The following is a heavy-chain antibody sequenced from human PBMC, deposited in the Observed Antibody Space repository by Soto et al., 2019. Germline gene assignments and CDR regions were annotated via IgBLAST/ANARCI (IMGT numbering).Heavy chain of an antibody. CDR1: GGSFSGYY. V-gene: IGHV4-34*01. CDR2: INHSGST. D-gene: IGHD2-8*02. Sequence: SETLSLTCAVYGGSFSGYYWSWIRQPPGKGLEWIGEINHSGSTNYNPSLKSRVTISVDTSKNQFSLKLTSVTAADTAVYYCARDKITGLFDYWGQGTLVTVSP. J-gene: IGHJ4*02. CDR3: ARDKITGLFDY.